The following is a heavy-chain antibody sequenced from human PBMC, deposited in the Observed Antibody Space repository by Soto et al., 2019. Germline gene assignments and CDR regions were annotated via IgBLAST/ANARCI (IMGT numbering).Heavy chain of an antibody. J-gene: IGHJ4*02. V-gene: IGHV3-74*01. CDR1: GLTFSSYW. Sequence: EVQLVESGGGLVQPGGSLRLSCAASGLTFSSYWMHWVRQSPGKGLVWVSRISTDGSVTTYADSVKGSFTISRDHPKNMLYLQMNSLRTEDTAVFYCAIAPYSSGLWGFDYWGLGSLVTVSS. CDR3: AIAPYSSGLWGFDY. CDR2: ISTDGSVT. D-gene: IGHD6-19*01.